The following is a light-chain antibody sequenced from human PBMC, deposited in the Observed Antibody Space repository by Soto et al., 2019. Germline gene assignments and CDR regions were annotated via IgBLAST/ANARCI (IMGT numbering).Light chain of an antibody. CDR3: QQRSNWLFA. CDR1: QRVSSY. V-gene: IGKV3-11*01. CDR2: DAS. J-gene: IGKJ3*01. Sequence: EIVLTQSPATLSLSPGERATLSCMASQRVSSYLAWYQQKPGQAPRLLIYDASNRATGIPARFSGSGSGTDFSLTISSLEPEDFAVYYCQQRSNWLFAFGPGTKVDIK.